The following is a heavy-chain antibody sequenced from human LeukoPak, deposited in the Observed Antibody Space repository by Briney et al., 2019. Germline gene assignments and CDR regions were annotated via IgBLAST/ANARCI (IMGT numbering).Heavy chain of an antibody. CDR1: GFTFSSYG. J-gene: IGHJ4*02. Sequence: GGSLSLSCAASGFTFSSYGMHWVRQAPGKGLEWVAVISYDGSNKYYADSVKGRFTISRDNSKNTLYLQMNSLRAEDTAVYYCAKDQSSLYSGYDSAIDYWGQGTLVTVSS. V-gene: IGHV3-30*18. D-gene: IGHD5-12*01. CDR3: AKDQSSLYSGYDSAIDY. CDR2: ISYDGSNK.